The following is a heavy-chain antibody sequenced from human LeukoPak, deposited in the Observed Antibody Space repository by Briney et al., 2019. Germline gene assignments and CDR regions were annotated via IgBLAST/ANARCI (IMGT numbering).Heavy chain of an antibody. CDR2: IYPGDSDT. CDR1: GYRFTNYW. CDR3: ARQGKWFGNPQDY. V-gene: IGHV5-51*01. D-gene: IGHD3-10*01. Sequence: GESLKISCKGSGYRFTNYWIGWVRQMPGKGLEWMGIIYPGDSDTRYSPSFQGQVTISADKSISTAYLQWSSLKASDTAMYYCARQGKWFGNPQDYWGQGTLVTVSS. J-gene: IGHJ4*02.